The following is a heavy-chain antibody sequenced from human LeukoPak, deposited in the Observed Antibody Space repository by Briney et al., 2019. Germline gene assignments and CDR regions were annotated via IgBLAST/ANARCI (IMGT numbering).Heavy chain of an antibody. CDR3: ARIAWSGNWFDP. CDR2: IYYSGST. Sequence: PSETLSLTCTVSGGSISSYYWSWIRQPPGKGLEWIGYIYYSGSTNYNPSLKSRVTISVDTSKNQFSLKLSSVTAADTAVYYCARIAWSGNWFDPWGQGTLATVSS. D-gene: IGHD3-10*01. CDR1: GGSISSYY. J-gene: IGHJ5*02. V-gene: IGHV4-59*01.